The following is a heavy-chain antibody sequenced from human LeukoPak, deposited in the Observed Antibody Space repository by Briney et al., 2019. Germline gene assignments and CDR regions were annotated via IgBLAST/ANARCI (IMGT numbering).Heavy chain of an antibody. CDR1: GGSVNSGTYY. Sequence: PSETLSLTCTVSGGSVNSGTYYWSWIRQPPGKGLEWIGNIYYSGSAYYNPSLKSRVTMSVDTSKNQFSLKLSSVTAADTAVYYCARKPIVNSAWYYFDYWGQGTLVTVSS. CDR3: ARKPIVNSAWYYFDY. D-gene: IGHD3-22*01. V-gene: IGHV4-39*07. CDR2: IYYSGSA. J-gene: IGHJ4*02.